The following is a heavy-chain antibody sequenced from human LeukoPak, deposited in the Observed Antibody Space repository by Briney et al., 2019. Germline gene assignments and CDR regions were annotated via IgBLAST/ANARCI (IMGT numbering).Heavy chain of an antibody. CDR3: VRHQRWSYHFDY. V-gene: IGHV5-51*01. Sequence: GESLKISRQIFGYRFTNYWIGWVRELPGKGLECVGIIFPGDSDTHYSPSFRGQVTLSADQSSTTAYLQWDSLKASGSAIYYCVRHQRWSYHFDYWGQGTLISVSS. CDR2: IFPGDSDT. J-gene: IGHJ4*02. D-gene: IGHD1-26*01. CDR1: GYRFTNYW.